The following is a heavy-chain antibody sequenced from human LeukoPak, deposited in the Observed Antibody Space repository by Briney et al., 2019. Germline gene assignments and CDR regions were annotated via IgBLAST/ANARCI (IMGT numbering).Heavy chain of an antibody. V-gene: IGHV1-2*02. D-gene: IGHD3-3*01. Sequence: ASVKVSCKASGYTFTGYYMHWVRQAPGQGLEWMGWINPNSGGTNYAQKFQGRVTMTRDTSISTAYMELSRLGSDDTAVYYCARDSSYDFWSGYWFDPWGQGTLVTVSS. CDR2: INPNSGGT. CDR1: GYTFTGYY. J-gene: IGHJ5*02. CDR3: ARDSSYDFWSGYWFDP.